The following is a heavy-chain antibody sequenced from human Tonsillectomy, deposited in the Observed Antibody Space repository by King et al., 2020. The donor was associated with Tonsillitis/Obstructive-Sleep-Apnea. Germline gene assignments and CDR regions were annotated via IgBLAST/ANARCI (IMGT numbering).Heavy chain of an antibody. D-gene: IGHD1-26*01. CDR2: IYYSGST. CDR1: GGSISSYY. CDR3: ARRLYSGRYSHPFDY. V-gene: IGHV4-59*08. J-gene: IGHJ4*02. Sequence: QLQESGPGLVKPSETLSLTCSVSGGSISSYYWSWIRQPPGKGLEWIGYIYYSGSTNYNPSLKSRVTISVDTSKNQFSLKLSSVTAADTAVYYCARRLYSGRYSHPFDYWGQGTLVTVSS.